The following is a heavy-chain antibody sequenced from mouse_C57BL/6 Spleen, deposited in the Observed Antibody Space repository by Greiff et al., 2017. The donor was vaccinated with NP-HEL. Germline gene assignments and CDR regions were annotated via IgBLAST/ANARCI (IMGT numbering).Heavy chain of an antibody. J-gene: IGHJ2*01. D-gene: IGHD3-2*02. V-gene: IGHV14-3*01. CDR3: ARGSGYGGYFDY. CDR1: GFNIKNTY. Sequence: VQLKESVAELVRPGASVKLSCTASGFNIKNTYMHWVKQRPEQGLEWIGRIDPANGNTKYAPKFQGKATITADTSSNTAYLQLSSLTSEDTAIDYCARGSGYGGYFDYWGQGTTLTVSS. CDR2: IDPANGNT.